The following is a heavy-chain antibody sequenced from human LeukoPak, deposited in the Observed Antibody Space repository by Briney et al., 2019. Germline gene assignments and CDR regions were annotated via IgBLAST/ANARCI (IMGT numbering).Heavy chain of an antibody. Sequence: PWGSLRLSCAASGLTVNSNYMIWVRQAPGKGLEWASVIYSGVSTYYADSVKGRFTISRDNSKNTLYLQMNSLRAEDTAVYYCATIIWSRVYYYGMDVWGQGTTVTVSS. V-gene: IGHV3-53*01. CDR3: ATIIWSRVYYYGMDV. CDR1: GLTVNSNY. CDR2: IYSGVST. D-gene: IGHD3-10*01. J-gene: IGHJ6*02.